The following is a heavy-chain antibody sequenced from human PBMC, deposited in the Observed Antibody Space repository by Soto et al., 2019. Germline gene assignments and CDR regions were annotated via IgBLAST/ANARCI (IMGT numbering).Heavy chain of an antibody. V-gene: IGHV3-7*05. CDR1: GFTFSSYW. Sequence: GGSLRLSCAASGFTFSSYWISWVRQAPGKGLEWVANIKQDGSEKYYVDSVKGRFTISRDNAKNSLYLQMNSLRAEDTAVYYCARVPSYSYGYVDYYYGMDVWGQGTTVTVSS. D-gene: IGHD5-18*01. CDR3: ARVPSYSYGYVDYYYGMDV. CDR2: IKQDGSEK. J-gene: IGHJ6*02.